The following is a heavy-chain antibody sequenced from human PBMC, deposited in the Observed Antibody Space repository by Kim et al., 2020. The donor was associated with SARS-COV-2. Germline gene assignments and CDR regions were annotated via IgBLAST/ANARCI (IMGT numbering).Heavy chain of an antibody. Sequence: GGSLRLSCAASGFTFSSYGMHWVRQAPGKGLEWVAVIWYDGSNKYYADSVKGRFTISRDNSKNTLYLQMNSLRAEDTAVYYCARARRGYSYGTGPGWGQGTLVTVSS. V-gene: IGHV3-33*01. CDR3: ARARRGYSYGTGPG. CDR1: GFTFSSYG. J-gene: IGHJ4*02. D-gene: IGHD5-18*01. CDR2: IWYDGSNK.